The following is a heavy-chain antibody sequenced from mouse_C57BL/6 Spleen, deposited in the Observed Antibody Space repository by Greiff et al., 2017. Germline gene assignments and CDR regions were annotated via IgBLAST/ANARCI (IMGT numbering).Heavy chain of an antibody. D-gene: IGHD1-1*01. J-gene: IGHJ3*01. V-gene: IGHV1-50*01. CDR2: IDPSDSYT. CDR1: GYTFTSYW. CDR3: YYGSRAY. Sequence: QVQLQQPGAELVKPGASVKLSCKASGYTFTSYWMQWVKQRPGQGLEWIGEIDPSDSYTNYNQKFKGKATLTVDTSSSTAYMQLSSLTSEDSAVYYCYYGSRAYWGQGTLVTVSA.